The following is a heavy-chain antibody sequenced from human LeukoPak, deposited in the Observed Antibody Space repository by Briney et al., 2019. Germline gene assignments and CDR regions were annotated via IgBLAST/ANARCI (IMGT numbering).Heavy chain of an antibody. J-gene: IGHJ4*02. CDR2: INHSGST. CDR1: GGSFSGYY. CDR3: ARGLRGSRFDY. D-gene: IGHD2-15*01. V-gene: IGHV4-34*01. Sequence: SETLSLTRAVYGGSFSGYYWSWIRQPPGKGLEWIGEINHSGSTNYNPSLKSRVTISVDTSKNQFSLKLSSVTAADTAVYYCARGLRGSRFDYWGQGTLVTVSS.